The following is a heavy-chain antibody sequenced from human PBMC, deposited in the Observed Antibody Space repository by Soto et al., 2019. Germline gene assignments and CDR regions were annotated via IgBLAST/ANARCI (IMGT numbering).Heavy chain of an antibody. D-gene: IGHD6-6*01. V-gene: IGHV1-3*01. CDR3: AKDLSYSSSSPFAY. CDR2: INAGNGNT. Sequence: QVQLVQSGAEVKKPGASVKVSCKASGYTFTSYAMHWVRQATGQRLEWMGWINAGNGNTKYSQKLHGRVTITRETSASTAYMELSRLRSEDTAVDYCAKDLSYSSSSPFAYWCQRTLVTDST. J-gene: IGHJ4*02. CDR1: GYTFTSYA.